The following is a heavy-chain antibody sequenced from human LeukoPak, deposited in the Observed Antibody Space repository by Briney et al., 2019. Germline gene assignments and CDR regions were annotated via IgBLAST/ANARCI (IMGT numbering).Heavy chain of an antibody. CDR2: ISHGGTT. Sequence: PSETLSLTCTVSGGSISSDYWSWIRQPPGKGLEWIGYISHGGTTSYNPSLQSRVTISVDTSKNQFSLKVSSVNAADTAVYYCASGFDSKSTYFDYWGQGTLVTVSS. V-gene: IGHV4-59*08. D-gene: IGHD5-12*01. CDR1: GGSISSDY. CDR3: ASGFDSKSTYFDY. J-gene: IGHJ4*02.